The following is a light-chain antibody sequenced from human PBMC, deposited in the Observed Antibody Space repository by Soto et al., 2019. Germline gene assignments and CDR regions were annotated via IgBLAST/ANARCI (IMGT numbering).Light chain of an antibody. Sequence: QSVLTQPASVSGSPGQSITISCTGTSSDVGGYNYVSWYQQRPGKAPKLMIYEVSNRPSGVSNRFSGSKSGNTASLTISGLQAEDEADYYCSSYASSSTLEGVFGTGTKVTVL. CDR1: SSDVGGYNY. CDR3: SSYASSSTLEGV. V-gene: IGLV2-14*01. CDR2: EVS. J-gene: IGLJ1*01.